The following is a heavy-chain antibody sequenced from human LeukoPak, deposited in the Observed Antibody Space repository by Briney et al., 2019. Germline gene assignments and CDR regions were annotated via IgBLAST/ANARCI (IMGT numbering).Heavy chain of an antibody. CDR1: GFTFDDYT. D-gene: IGHD2/OR15-2a*01. J-gene: IGHJ4*02. Sequence: PGGSLRLSCAASGFTFDDYTMHWVRQAPGKGLEWVSLISWDGGSTYYADSVKGRFTISRDNSKNTLYLQMNSLRAEDTAVYYCAKNAFPPYWGQGTLVTVSS. CDR2: ISWDGGST. CDR3: AKNAFPPY. V-gene: IGHV3-43*01.